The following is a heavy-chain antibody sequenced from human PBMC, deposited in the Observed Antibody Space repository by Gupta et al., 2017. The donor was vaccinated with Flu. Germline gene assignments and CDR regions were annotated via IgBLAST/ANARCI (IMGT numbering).Heavy chain of an antibody. V-gene: IGHV4-39*01. Sequence: GSTYYNPSLKSRVTVSVDTSKNQFSLKLSSVTAADTAVYYCARQHYDSSGHYGWDYWGQGTLATVSS. D-gene: IGHD3-22*01. CDR2: GST. J-gene: IGHJ4*02. CDR3: ARQHYDSSGHYGWDY.